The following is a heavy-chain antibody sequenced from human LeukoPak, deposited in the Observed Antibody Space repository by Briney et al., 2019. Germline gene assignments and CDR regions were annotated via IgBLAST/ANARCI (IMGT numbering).Heavy chain of an antibody. CDR2: ISAYNGNT. D-gene: IGHD3-10*01. CDR3: ARDLGDGGYYYGSGSRVYNWFDP. J-gene: IGHJ5*02. V-gene: IGHV1-18*01. Sequence: ASVKVSCKASGYTFTSYGISWVRQAPGQGLEWMGWISAYNGNTNYAQKLQGRVTMTTDTSTSTAYMELSSLRSEDTAVYYCARDLGDGGYYYGSGSRVYNWFDPWGQGTLVTVSS. CDR1: GYTFTSYG.